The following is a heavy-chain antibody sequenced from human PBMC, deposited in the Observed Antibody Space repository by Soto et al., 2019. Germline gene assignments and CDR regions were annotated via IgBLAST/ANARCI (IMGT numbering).Heavy chain of an antibody. CDR3: ARDRRVGATVFDD. D-gene: IGHD1-26*01. CDR2: IYHSGST. V-gene: IGHV4-4*02. Sequence: QVQLQESGPGLVKPSGTLSLTCAVSGGSVSSSNWWSWVRQPPGKGLEWIGEIYHSGSTNYNPSLKSRVTISVDKSKDQFSLKLCGVTAADTAVYYCARDRRVGATVFDDWGQGTLVTVSS. J-gene: IGHJ4*02. CDR1: GGSVSSSNW.